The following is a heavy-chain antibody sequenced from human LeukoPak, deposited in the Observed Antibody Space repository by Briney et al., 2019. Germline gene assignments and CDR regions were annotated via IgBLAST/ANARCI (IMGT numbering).Heavy chain of an antibody. V-gene: IGHV3-13*01. CDR1: GFTFSSYD. CDR2: IGTAGDT. J-gene: IGHJ6*02. CDR3: ARALASSGYLYYYYYGMDV. Sequence: GGSLRLSCAASGFTFSSYDMHWVRRATGKGLEWVSAIGTAGDTYYPGSVKGRFTISRENAKNSLYLQMNSLRAGDTAVYYCARALASSGYLYYYYYGMDVWGQGTTVTVSS. D-gene: IGHD3-22*01.